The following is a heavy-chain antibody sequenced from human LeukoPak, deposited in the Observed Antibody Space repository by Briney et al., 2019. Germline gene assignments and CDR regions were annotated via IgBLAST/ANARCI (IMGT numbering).Heavy chain of an antibody. J-gene: IGHJ4*02. V-gene: IGHV4-34*01. CDR1: GGSFSGYY. CDR2: INHSGST. D-gene: IGHD5-18*01. CDR3: ASRDTTTGLD. Sequence: SETLSLTCAVYGGSFSGYYWSWIRQPPGKGLEWIGEINHSGSTNYNPSLKSRVTISVDTSKNQFSLKLNSVTAADTAVYYCASRDTTTGLDWGQGTLVTVSS.